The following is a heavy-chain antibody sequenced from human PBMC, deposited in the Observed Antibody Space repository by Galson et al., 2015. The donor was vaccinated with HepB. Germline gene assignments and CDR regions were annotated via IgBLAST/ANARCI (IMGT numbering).Heavy chain of an antibody. V-gene: IGHV3-7*01. J-gene: IGHJ4*02. CDR1: GFTFSRYW. CDR3: ARVLVELAGKWELPPYYFDY. Sequence: SLRLSCAASGFTFSRYWMNWVRPAPGKGLEWVANIKQDDREKYYVDSVKGRFTISRDNAKNSLYLQVNSLRAEDTAVYYCARVLVELAGKWELPPYYFDYWGQGTLVTVSS. D-gene: IGHD1-26*01. CDR2: IKQDDREK.